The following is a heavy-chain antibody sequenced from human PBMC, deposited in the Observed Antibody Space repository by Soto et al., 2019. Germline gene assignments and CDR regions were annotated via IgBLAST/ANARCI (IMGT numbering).Heavy chain of an antibody. V-gene: IGHV1-69*01. CDR3: ARVVYSGSYLPRPKRYYFDY. J-gene: IGHJ4*02. D-gene: IGHD1-26*01. CDR2: IIPIFGTA. Sequence: QVQLVQSGAEVKKPGSSVKVSCKASGGTFSSYAISWVRQAPGQGLEWMGGIIPIFGTANYAQKFQGRVMITADESTSTAYMELSSLRSEDTAVYYCARVVYSGSYLPRPKRYYFDYWGQGTLVTVSS. CDR1: GGTFSSYA.